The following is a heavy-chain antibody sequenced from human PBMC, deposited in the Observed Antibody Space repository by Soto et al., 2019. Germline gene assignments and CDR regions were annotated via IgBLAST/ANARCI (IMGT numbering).Heavy chain of an antibody. CDR2: IYWDDDK. Sequence: QITLKESGPTLVKPTQTLTLTCTFSGFSLNTHGMGVAWIRQPPGKALEWLALIYWDDDKRYSPSLRSRLTIVKDTSKNQVVLTVTNMAPMDTGTYFCAQVTSYGSGTSNFDCWGQGTLVAVSS. CDR1: GFSLNTHGMG. D-gene: IGHD3-10*01. V-gene: IGHV2-5*02. CDR3: AQVTSYGSGTSNFDC. J-gene: IGHJ4*02.